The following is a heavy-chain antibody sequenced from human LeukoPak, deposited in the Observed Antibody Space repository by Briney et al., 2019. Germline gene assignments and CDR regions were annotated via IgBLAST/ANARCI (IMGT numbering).Heavy chain of an antibody. CDR1: GYTFTSYG. J-gene: IGHJ4*02. D-gene: IGHD1-1*01. Sequence: VASVKVSCKASGYTFTSYGISWVRQAPGQGLEWMGWISAYNGNTNYAQKLQGRVTITADTSTSTAYMELSSLRSEDTAVYYCARVGDWNDGFYFDYWGQGTLVTVSS. CDR3: ARVGDWNDGFYFDY. CDR2: ISAYNGNT. V-gene: IGHV1-18*01.